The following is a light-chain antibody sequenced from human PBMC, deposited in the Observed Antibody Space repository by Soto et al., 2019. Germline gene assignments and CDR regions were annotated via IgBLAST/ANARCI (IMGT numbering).Light chain of an antibody. CDR1: QSVSNIY. CDR2: DAS. V-gene: IGKV3-15*01. Sequence: LVLTQSPGTLSLSPGETATLSCRASQSVSNIYLGWYQQKPGQAPRLLIYDASTRATGIPARFSGSGSGTEFTLTISSLQSEDFAVYYCQQYYDWPITFGQGTRLEIK. J-gene: IGKJ5*01. CDR3: QQYYDWPIT.